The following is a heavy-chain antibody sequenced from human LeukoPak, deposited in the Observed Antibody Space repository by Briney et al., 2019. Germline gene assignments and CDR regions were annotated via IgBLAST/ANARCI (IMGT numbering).Heavy chain of an antibody. CDR1: GFTLSNYD. J-gene: IGHJ5*02. CDR3: ARADCSSSTCYLRRSWFDP. Sequence: GGSLRLSCAAPGFTLSNYDMNWVRQAPGKGLEWVSSISTSSRYIYYKDSVRGRFTISRDDAKNSLYLEMNSLRAEDTAVYYCARADCSSSTCYLRRSWFDPWGQGTLVTVSS. CDR2: ISTSSRYI. D-gene: IGHD2-2*01. V-gene: IGHV3-21*01.